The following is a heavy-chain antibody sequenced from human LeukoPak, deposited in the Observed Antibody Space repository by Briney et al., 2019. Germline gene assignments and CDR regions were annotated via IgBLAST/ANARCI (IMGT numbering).Heavy chain of an antibody. CDR2: ISSSSSYI. V-gene: IGHV3-21*01. CDR1: GFTFSSYS. Sequence: PGGSLRLSCAASGFTFSSYSMNWVRQAPGKGLEWVSSISSSSSYIYYADSVKGRFTISRDNAKNSLYLQMNSLRAEDTAVYYCARGIIVGATAFDYWGQGTLVTVSS. CDR3: ARGIIVGATAFDY. D-gene: IGHD1-26*01. J-gene: IGHJ4*02.